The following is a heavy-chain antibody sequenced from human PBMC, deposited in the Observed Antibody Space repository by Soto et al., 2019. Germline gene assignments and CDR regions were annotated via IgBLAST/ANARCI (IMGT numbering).Heavy chain of an antibody. J-gene: IGHJ6*02. CDR2: ISYDGSNK. CDR1: GFTFSSYA. D-gene: IGHD2-2*01. Sequence: PGGSLRLSCAASGFTFSSYAMHWVRQAPGKGLEWVAVISYDGSNKYYADSVKGRFIISRDNSKNTMYLQMNSLRAEDTAVYYCARDGEIVVVPAAIPPEYYYYYGMDVWGQGTTVTVSS. CDR3: ARDGEIVVVPAAIPPEYYYYYGMDV. V-gene: IGHV3-30-3*01.